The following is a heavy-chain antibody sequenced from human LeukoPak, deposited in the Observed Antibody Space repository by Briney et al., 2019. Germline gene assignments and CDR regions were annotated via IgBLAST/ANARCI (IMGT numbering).Heavy chain of an antibody. CDR3: ARDPAAYGDYPIDY. D-gene: IGHD4-17*01. CDR1: GYSISSGYY. CDR2: IYHSGST. Sequence: SETLSLTCTVSGYSISSGYYWGWIRQPPGKGLEWIGSIYHSGSTYYNPSLKSRVTISVDTSKSQFSLKLSSVTAADTAVYYCARDPAAYGDYPIDYWGQGTLVTVSS. V-gene: IGHV4-38-2*02. J-gene: IGHJ4*02.